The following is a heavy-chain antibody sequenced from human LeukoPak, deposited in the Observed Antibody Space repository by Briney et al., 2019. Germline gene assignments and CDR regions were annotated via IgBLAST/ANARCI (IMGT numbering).Heavy chain of an antibody. V-gene: IGHV4-4*07. CDR1: GGSISSYY. CDR2: IYTSGST. D-gene: IGHD3-9*01. CDR3: ARDTRLTEGIYYYYYYMDV. Sequence: PSETLSLTCTVSGGSISSYYWSWIRQPAGKGLEWIGRIYTSGSTNYNPSLKSRVTMSVDTSKNQFSLKLSSVTAADTAVYYCARDTRLTEGIYYYYYYMDVWGKETTVTVSS. J-gene: IGHJ6*03.